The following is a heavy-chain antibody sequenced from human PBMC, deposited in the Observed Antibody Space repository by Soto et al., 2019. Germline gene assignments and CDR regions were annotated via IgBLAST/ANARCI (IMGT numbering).Heavy chain of an antibody. CDR2: IYPGDSDT. J-gene: IGHJ3*02. CDR3: ARRPGIAAAGTAFDI. Sequence: PGQSLKISCKGSGYSFTSYWSGWVRQMPGKGLEWMGIIYPGDSDTRYSPSFQGQVTISADKSISTAYLQWSSLKASDTAMYYCARRPGIAAAGTAFDIWSQGTMVTVS. D-gene: IGHD6-13*01. V-gene: IGHV5-51*01. CDR1: GYSFTSYW.